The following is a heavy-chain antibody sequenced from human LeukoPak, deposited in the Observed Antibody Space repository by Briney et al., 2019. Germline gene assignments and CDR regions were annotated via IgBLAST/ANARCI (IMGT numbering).Heavy chain of an antibody. D-gene: IGHD1-26*01. CDR1: GYTFTGYY. V-gene: IGHV1-2*02. Sequence: ASVKVSCKASGYTFTGYYMHWVRQAPGQGLEWMGWINPNSGSTNYAQKFQGRVTMTRDTSISTAYMELSRLRSDDTAVYYCARVLSEWEPLAFDIWGQGTMVTVSS. J-gene: IGHJ3*02. CDR2: INPNSGST. CDR3: ARVLSEWEPLAFDI.